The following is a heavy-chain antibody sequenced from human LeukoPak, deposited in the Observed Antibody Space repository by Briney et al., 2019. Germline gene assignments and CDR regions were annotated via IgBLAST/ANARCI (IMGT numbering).Heavy chain of an antibody. Sequence: ASVKVSCKASGYTFTSYYMHWVRQAPGQGLEWMGIINPSGGSTSYAQKLQGRVIMTRDTSTSTVYMELSSLRSEDTAVYYCARAPGYCSSTSCHGTGGPAFDIWGQGTMVTVSS. CDR3: ARAPGYCSSTSCHGTGGPAFDI. V-gene: IGHV1-46*01. J-gene: IGHJ3*02. CDR1: GYTFTSYY. CDR2: INPSGGST. D-gene: IGHD2-2*01.